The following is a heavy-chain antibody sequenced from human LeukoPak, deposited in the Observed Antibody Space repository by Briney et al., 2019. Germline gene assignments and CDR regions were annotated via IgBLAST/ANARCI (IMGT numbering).Heavy chain of an antibody. D-gene: IGHD4-23*01. J-gene: IGHJ4*02. CDR2: MNPNSGNT. Sequence: AWAKVSCKASGGTFCSYAISWVRHATGGGREGWGWMNPNSGNTGYAQKFQGRVTMTRNTSISTAYMELSSLRSEDTAVYYCASNMDYGGNSGDYWGQGTLVTVSS. CDR3: ASNMDYGGNSGDY. V-gene: IGHV1-8*02. CDR1: GGTFCSYA.